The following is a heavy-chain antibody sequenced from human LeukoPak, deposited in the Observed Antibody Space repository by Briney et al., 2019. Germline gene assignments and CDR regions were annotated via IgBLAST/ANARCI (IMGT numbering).Heavy chain of an antibody. CDR1: GFTFSSYG. D-gene: IGHD3-22*01. J-gene: IGHJ4*02. CDR2: IRYDGSNK. Sequence: GGSLRLSCAASGFTFSSYGMHWVRQAPGKGLEWVAYIRYDGSNKYYADSVKGRFTISRDNSKNTLYLQMNGLRAEDTAVYYCAKDPTDFDSSGQTYFDYWGQGTLVTVSS. CDR3: AKDPTDFDSSGQTYFDY. V-gene: IGHV3-30*02.